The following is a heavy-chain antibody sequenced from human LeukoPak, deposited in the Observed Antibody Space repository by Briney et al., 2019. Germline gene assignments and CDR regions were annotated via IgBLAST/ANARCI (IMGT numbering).Heavy chain of an antibody. D-gene: IGHD4-17*01. CDR3: AASVTPEYYFDY. Sequence: SETLSLTCTVSGGSISSYHWSWIRQPAGKGLEWIGRIYTSGSTNYNPSLKSRVTMSVDTSKNQFSLKLSSETAADTAVYYCAASVTPEYYFDYWGQGTLVTVSS. CDR1: GGSISSYH. CDR2: IYTSGST. V-gene: IGHV4-4*07. J-gene: IGHJ4*02.